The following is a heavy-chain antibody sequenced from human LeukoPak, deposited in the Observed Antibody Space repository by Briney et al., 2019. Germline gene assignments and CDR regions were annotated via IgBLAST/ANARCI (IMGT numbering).Heavy chain of an antibody. Sequence: SETVSFTCAVSGYSISSGYYWGWIRQPPGEGLERIGSIYHSGSTYYNPSLKSRVTISVDTSKNQFSLKLSSVTAADTAVCYCARHRPEDPPDYWGQGTLVTVSS. CDR3: ARHRPEDPPDY. V-gene: IGHV4-38-2*01. CDR1: GYSISSGYY. J-gene: IGHJ4*02. CDR2: IYHSGST. D-gene: IGHD1-14*01.